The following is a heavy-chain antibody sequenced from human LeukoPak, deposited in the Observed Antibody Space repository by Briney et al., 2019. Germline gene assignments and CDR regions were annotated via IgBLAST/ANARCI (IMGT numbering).Heavy chain of an antibody. CDR3: ARPPYSSSWYGDY. CDR1: GFTFSSYS. D-gene: IGHD6-13*01. J-gene: IGHJ4*02. Sequence: PGGSLRLSCAASGFTFSSYSMNWVRQAPGKGLEWVSSISSSSSYIYYADSVKGRFTISRDNAKNSLYPQMNSLRAEDTAVYYCARPPYSSSWYGDYWGQGTLVTVSS. V-gene: IGHV3-21*01. CDR2: ISSSSSYI.